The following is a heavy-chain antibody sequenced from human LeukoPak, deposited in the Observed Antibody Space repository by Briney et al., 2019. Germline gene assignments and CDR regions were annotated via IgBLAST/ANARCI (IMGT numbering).Heavy chain of an antibody. CDR3: ARVPHSVTYHYGSGSYLGWFDP. CDR1: GGSFSGYY. V-gene: IGHV4-34*01. CDR2: INHSGST. J-gene: IGHJ5*02. Sequence: SETLSLTCAVYGGSFSGYYWSWMRQPPGKGLEWIGEINHSGSTNYNPSLKSRVTISVDTSKNQFSLKLSSVTAADTAVSYCARVPHSVTYHYGSGSYLGWFDPWGQGTLVTVSS. D-gene: IGHD3-10*01.